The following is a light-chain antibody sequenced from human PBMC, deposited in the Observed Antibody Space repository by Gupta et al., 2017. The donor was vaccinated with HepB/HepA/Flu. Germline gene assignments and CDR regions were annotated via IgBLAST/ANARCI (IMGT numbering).Light chain of an antibody. V-gene: IGLV3-21*01. Sequence: FAVSQPSSVTVAPGQTARITCGGNNIGEKLVHWYQKGPGQAPVLVIHSNNNRPSGITERLSASNTGNTATLTISRVEAGDEADYYCQVWDSYDEFPVFGGRTTLTVL. CDR2: SNN. CDR3: QVWDSYDEFPV. CDR1: NIGEKL. J-gene: IGLJ3*02.